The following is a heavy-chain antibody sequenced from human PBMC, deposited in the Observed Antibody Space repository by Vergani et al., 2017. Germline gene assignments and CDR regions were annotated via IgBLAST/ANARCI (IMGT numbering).Heavy chain of an antibody. J-gene: IGHJ4*02. V-gene: IGHV4-39*01. CDR2: MDYSGST. Sequence: QVQLQESGPGLVKPSETLSLTCTVSGDSVISTDYHWGWIRQPPGKGLEWIGSMDYSGSTSYNPSLESRISISFETPKNQFSLRLTSVTAADTAVYYCASERGACRAAYCHSYDVWGPGTLVGVSS. D-gene: IGHD2-15*01. CDR3: ASERGACRAAYCHSYDV. CDR1: GDSVISTDYH.